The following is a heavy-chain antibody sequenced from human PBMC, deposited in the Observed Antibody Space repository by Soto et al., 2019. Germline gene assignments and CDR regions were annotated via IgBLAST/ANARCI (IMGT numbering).Heavy chain of an antibody. CDR3: ARGGYCSSTSCNAYYYGMDV. Sequence: QVQLVQSGAEVKKPGASVKVSCKASGYTFTSYYMHWVRQAAGQGLEWMGIINPSGGSTSYAQKFQGRVTMTRDTSTSTVYMELSSLRSEDTAVYYCARGGYCSSTSCNAYYYGMDVWGQGTTVTVSS. J-gene: IGHJ6*02. D-gene: IGHD2-2*01. CDR2: INPSGGST. CDR1: GYTFTSYY. V-gene: IGHV1-46*03.